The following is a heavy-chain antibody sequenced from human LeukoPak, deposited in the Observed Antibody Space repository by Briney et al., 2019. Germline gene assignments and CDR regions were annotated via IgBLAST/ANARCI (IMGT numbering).Heavy chain of an antibody. D-gene: IGHD6-19*01. CDR2: ISSSSSYI. J-gene: IGHJ4*02. V-gene: IGHV3-21*04. CDR1: GFTFSSYS. CDR3: ARGDSSGSSYFDY. Sequence: GGSLRLSCAASGFTFSSYSMNWVRQAPGKGLEWVSSISSSSSYIYYADSVKGRFTISRDNAKNSLYLQMNSLRAEDTAVYYCARGDSSGSSYFDYWGQGTLVTVSS.